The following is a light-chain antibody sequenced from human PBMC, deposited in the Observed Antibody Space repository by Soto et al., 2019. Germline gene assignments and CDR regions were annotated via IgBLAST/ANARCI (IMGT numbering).Light chain of an antibody. J-gene: IGLJ2*01. Sequence: QSALTQPRSVSGSPGQSVTISCTGTSSDVGGYNYVSWYLQHPGKAPKLMIYDVSQRPSGVPDRFSVSKSGNTASLTISGLQAEDEADYYCLSYAGTYSFVFGAGTKLTVL. V-gene: IGLV2-11*01. CDR2: DVS. CDR1: SSDVGGYNY. CDR3: LSYAGTYSFV.